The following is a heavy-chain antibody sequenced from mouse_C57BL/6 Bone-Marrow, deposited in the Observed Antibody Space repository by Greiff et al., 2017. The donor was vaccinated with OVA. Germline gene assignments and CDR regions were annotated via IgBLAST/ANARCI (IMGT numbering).Heavy chain of an antibody. D-gene: IGHD2-4*01. Sequence: VQLQQSGPELAKPGASVKIPCKASGYTFTDYNMDWVKQSHGKSLEWIGDINSNNGGTIYNQKFKGKATLTVDKSSSTAYMELRSLTSEDTAVYYCARGGYYDYDGGAWFVYWGQGTLVTVSA. CDR3: ARGGYYDYDGGAWFVY. CDR2: INSNNGGT. CDR1: GYTFTDYN. V-gene: IGHV1-18*01. J-gene: IGHJ3*01.